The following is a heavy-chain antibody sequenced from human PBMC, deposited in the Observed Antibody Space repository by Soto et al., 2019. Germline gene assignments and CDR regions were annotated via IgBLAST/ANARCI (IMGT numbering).Heavy chain of an antibody. CDR2: ISSSSSTI. V-gene: IGHV3-48*01. CDR1: GFTFSSYS. D-gene: IGHD3-10*01. CDR3: ARDPTLWFGELLSLDV. J-gene: IGHJ6*04. Sequence: GGSLRLSCAASGFTFSSYSMNWVRQAPGKGLEWVSYISSSSSTIYYADSVKGRFTISRDNAKNSLYLQMNSLRAEDTAVYYCARDPTLWFGELLSLDVWGKGTTVPVSS.